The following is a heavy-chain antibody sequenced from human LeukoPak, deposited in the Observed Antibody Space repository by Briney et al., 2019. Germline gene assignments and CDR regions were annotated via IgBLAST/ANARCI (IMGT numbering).Heavy chain of an antibody. CDR1: GGSFRGDYY. J-gene: IGHJ4*02. V-gene: IGHV4-39*07. CDR3: AKDIDDFWSGYYTWSFDY. CDR2: IYSGGRI. Sequence: SETLSLTCTVSGGSFRGDYYWAWIRQPPGKGLEWIGSIYSGGRIYYNPSLKSRVTISLDTSKNQFSLRLSSVTAADTAVYYCAKDIDDFWSGYYTWSFDYWGQGTLVTVSS. D-gene: IGHD3-3*01.